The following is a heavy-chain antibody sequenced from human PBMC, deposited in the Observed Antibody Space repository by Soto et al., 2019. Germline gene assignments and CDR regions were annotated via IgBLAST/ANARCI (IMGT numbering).Heavy chain of an antibody. CDR3: ESGPRTVRERTGCCDIDV. Sequence: EVQLVESGGGLAQPGGSLRLFCAASGFTIRNYDMHWVRQTTGKGLEWVSGIGDIDDPYYADSVKGRFTISREIAKNSSYLQMDGLRTGDSAVYYWESGPRTVRERTGCCDIDVWGHGTTVTVSS. V-gene: IGHV3-13*05. CDR1: GFTIRNYD. D-gene: IGHD3-10*01. CDR2: IGDIDDP. J-gene: IGHJ6*02.